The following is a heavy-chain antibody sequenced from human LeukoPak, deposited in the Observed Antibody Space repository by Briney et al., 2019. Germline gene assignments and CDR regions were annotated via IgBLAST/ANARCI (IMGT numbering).Heavy chain of an antibody. CDR2: IYSGGST. Sequence: GGSLRLSCAASGFTVSSNYMSWVRQAPGKGLEWVSVIYSGGSTYYADSVKGRFTISRDNSKNTLYLQMNSLRAEDTAVYYCARHRSKWLQSSFDYWGQGTLVTVSS. V-gene: IGHV3-53*01. D-gene: IGHD5-24*01. CDR1: GFTVSSNY. CDR3: ARHRSKWLQSSFDY. J-gene: IGHJ4*02.